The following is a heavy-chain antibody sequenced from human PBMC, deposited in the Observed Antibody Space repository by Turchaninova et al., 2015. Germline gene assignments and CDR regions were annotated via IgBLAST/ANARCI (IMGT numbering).Heavy chain of an antibody. J-gene: IGHJ4*02. V-gene: IGHV1-24*01. CDR3: ATPKRMATTNFDY. CDR1: GETLTELA. CDR2: FDPEDGET. D-gene: IGHD5-24*01. Sequence: QVQLVQCGAEVRNPEAAVKGACKVSGETLTELAMNWVRQAPGKGFEWMGGFDPEDGETIYAQKFQGRVTMTEDTSTDTAYMELSSLRSEDTAVYYCATPKRMATTNFDYWGQGTLVTVSS.